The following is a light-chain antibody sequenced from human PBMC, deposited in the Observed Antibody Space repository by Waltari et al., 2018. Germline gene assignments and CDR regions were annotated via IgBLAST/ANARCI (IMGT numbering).Light chain of an antibody. CDR2: KAT. V-gene: IGLV8-61*01. CDR3: ALYMGSGIWV. J-gene: IGLJ3*02. Sequence: QTVVTQEPSLSVSPGGTVTLTCALSSGSLSTTSYATWYQQTPGQAPRTLVNKATSRSSGVPDRSSGSMLGNTAALTITGAQADDESDYYCALYMGSGIWVFGGGTRLTVL. CDR1: SGSLSTTSY.